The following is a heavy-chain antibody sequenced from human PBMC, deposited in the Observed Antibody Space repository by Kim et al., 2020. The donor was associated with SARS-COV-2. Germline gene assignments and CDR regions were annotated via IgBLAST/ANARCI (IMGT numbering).Heavy chain of an antibody. CDR3: AGGEGSGSYYRQPCYYYGMDV. Sequence: SETLSLTCTVSGGSISSYYWSWIRQPPGKGLEWIGYIYYSGSTNYNPSLKSRVTISVDTSKNQFSLKLSSVTAADTAVYYCAGGEGSGSYYRQPCYYYGMDVWGQGTPVTVSS. J-gene: IGHJ6*02. V-gene: IGHV4-59*13. CDR2: IYYSGST. D-gene: IGHD3-10*01. CDR1: GGSISSYY.